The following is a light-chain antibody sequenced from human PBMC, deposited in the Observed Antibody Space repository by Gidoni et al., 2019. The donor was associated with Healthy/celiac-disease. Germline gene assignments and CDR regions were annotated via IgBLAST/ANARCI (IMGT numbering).Light chain of an antibody. Sequence: QSALTQPASVSGSPGQSTTISCTGTSSDVGSYNLVSLYQQHPGKAPKLMIYAGSKRPSGVSNRFSGSKSANTASLTISGLQAEDEADYYCCSYAGSSTFVVGTGTKVTVL. J-gene: IGLJ1*01. CDR1: SSDVGSYNL. CDR3: CSYAGSSTFV. V-gene: IGLV2-23*03. CDR2: AGS.